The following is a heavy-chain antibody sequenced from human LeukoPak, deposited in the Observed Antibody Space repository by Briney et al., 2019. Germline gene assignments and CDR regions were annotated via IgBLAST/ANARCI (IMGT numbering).Heavy chain of an antibody. V-gene: IGHV3-48*01. CDR1: GFTFSAYT. Sequence: GGSLRLSCAASGFTFSAYTMNWARQAPGKGLEWVSYINTRSSTIYYADSVKGRFTISRDNAKNSLYLQMNSLRVEDMAVYYCAREKPTSDYYYYGMDVWGQGTTITVSS. J-gene: IGHJ6*02. CDR2: INTRSSTI. D-gene: IGHD2-2*01. CDR3: AREKPTSDYYYYGMDV.